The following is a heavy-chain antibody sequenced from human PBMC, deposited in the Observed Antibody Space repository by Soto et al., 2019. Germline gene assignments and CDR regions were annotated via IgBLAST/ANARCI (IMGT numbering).Heavy chain of an antibody. CDR2: IYYSGST. Sequence: QVQLQESGPGLVKPSQTLSLTCTVSGGSISSGGYYWSWIRQHPGKGLEWIGYIYYSGSTYYNPSLKSRVTISVATSKNQSSLKLSSVTAADTAVYYCARVISGFWSGYADYWGQGTLVTVSS. CDR3: ARVISGFWSGYADY. J-gene: IGHJ4*02. D-gene: IGHD3-3*01. V-gene: IGHV4-31*03. CDR1: GGSISSGGYY.